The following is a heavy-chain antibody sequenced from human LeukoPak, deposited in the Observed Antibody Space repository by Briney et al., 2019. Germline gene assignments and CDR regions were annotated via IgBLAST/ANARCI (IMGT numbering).Heavy chain of an antibody. V-gene: IGHV3-23*01. CDR3: AKFKVAGTGFDY. Sequence: GGSLRLSCAASGFTFSTYDISWVRQAPGQGLEWVSTFSSSGDITYYADSVKGRFTISRDNSKNTLYLQMNSLRAEDTAVYYCAKFKVAGTGFDYWGQGTLVTVSS. CDR1: GFTFSTYD. D-gene: IGHD1-1*01. CDR2: FSSSGDIT. J-gene: IGHJ4*02.